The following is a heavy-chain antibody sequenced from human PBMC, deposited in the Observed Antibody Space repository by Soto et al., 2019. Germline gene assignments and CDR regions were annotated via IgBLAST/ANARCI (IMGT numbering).Heavy chain of an antibody. D-gene: IGHD1-26*01. J-gene: IGHJ4*02. Sequence: GGSLRLSCAASGFTFSGSAMHWVRQASGKGLEWVGRIRSKANSYATAYAASVKGRFTISRDDSKNTAYLQMNSLKTEDTAVYYCTRRSEWELSTSPAFDYWGQGTLVTVSS. V-gene: IGHV3-73*01. CDR2: IRSKANSYAT. CDR1: GFTFSGSA. CDR3: TRRSEWELSTSPAFDY.